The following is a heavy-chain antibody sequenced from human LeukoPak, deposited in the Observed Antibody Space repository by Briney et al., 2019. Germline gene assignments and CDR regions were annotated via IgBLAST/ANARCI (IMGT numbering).Heavy chain of an antibody. CDR2: ISAYNGNT. V-gene: IGHV1-18*01. CDR1: GYTFTSYG. Sequence: ASVKVSCKASGYTFTSYGISWVRQAPGQGLEWMGWISAYNGNTNYAQKLQGRVTMTTDTSTSTAYMELRSLRSDDTAIYYCAKGEVGNYYYYYGMDVWGQGTTVTVSS. CDR3: AKGEVGNYYYYYGMDV. J-gene: IGHJ6*02. D-gene: IGHD2-2*01.